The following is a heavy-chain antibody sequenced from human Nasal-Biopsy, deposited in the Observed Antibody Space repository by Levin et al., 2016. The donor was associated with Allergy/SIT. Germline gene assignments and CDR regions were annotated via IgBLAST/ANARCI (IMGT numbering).Heavy chain of an antibody. D-gene: IGHD4-23*01. CDR2: INPTIGGT. CDR1: ENTFGKYY. J-gene: IGHJ3*02. Sequence: ASVKVSCKASENTFGKYYIQWVRQAPGQGLEWLGMINPTIGGTIYAQKFQGKFTMTRDTSTSTLYVELSSLRSEDTAVYYCATSSFYGGNKNDGFDIWGQGTMVTVSS. CDR3: ATSSFYGGNKNDGFDI. V-gene: IGHV1-46*01.